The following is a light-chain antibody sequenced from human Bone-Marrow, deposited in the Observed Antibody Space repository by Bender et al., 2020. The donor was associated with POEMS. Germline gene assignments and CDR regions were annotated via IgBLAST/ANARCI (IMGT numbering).Light chain of an antibody. CDR2: EVS. V-gene: IGLV2-8*01. Sequence: QSALTQPPSASGSLGQSVTISCTGTSSDVGGYNYVSWFQQHPGKAPKLMIYEVSKGPSGVPDRFSGSKSGNTASLTISGLQAEDEADYYCCSYAGSSPSVLFGGGTKLTVL. J-gene: IGLJ2*01. CDR1: SSDVGGYNY. CDR3: CSYAGSSPSVL.